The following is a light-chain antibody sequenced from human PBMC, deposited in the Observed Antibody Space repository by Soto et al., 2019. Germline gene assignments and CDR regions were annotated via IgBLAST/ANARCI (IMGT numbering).Light chain of an antibody. CDR3: SSFSSGTTLFV. V-gene: IGLV2-14*01. CDR1: NSDIGDWNY. J-gene: IGLJ1*01. CDR2: EVN. Sequence: QSALTQPASVSGSPGQSITISCTGTNSDIGDWNYVSWYQQYPGKAPKVIIYEVNYRPSGVSYRFSGSKSGNTASLTISGLQAEDEADYYCSSFSSGTTLFVFGGGTKVTVL.